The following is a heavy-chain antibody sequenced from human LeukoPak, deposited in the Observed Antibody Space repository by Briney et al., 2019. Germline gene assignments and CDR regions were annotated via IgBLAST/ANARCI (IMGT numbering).Heavy chain of an antibody. CDR1: GFTFSDHY. V-gene: IGHV3-72*01. Sequence: PGGSLRLSCAASGFTFSDHYMDWVRQAPGKGLEWVGRTRNKANSYTTEYAASVKGRFTISRDDSKNSLYLQMNSLKTEDTAVYYCARHNLRGGYYYWGQGTLVTVSS. J-gene: IGHJ4*02. CDR3: ARHNLRGGYYY. D-gene: IGHD3-22*01. CDR2: TRNKANSYTT.